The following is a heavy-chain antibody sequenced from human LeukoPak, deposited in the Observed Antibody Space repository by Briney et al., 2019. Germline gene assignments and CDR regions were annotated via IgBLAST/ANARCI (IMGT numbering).Heavy chain of an antibody. Sequence: SETLSPTCTVSGGAISRYFWSWIRQPPGKGLEWIPYIDYSGRTNYNPSLKSRLTISLDEYKNQFSLKLSSVTAADAAVYYCARDRRRELLHAFDIWGQGTMVTVSS. CDR2: IDYSGRT. CDR1: GGAISRYF. D-gene: IGHD1-26*01. J-gene: IGHJ3*02. CDR3: ARDRRRELLHAFDI. V-gene: IGHV4-59*01.